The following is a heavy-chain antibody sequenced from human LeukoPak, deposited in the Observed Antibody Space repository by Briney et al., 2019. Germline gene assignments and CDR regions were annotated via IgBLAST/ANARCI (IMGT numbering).Heavy chain of an antibody. V-gene: IGHV3-20*04. J-gene: IGHJ3*02. CDR3: ARSNILTGYPSYDAFDI. D-gene: IGHD3-9*01. CDR1: GFTFDDYA. Sequence: GGSLRLSCVASGFTFDDYAMSWVRQAPGMGLEYVSGISWNANKIGYADSVKGRFTISRDNAKNSLYLQMNSLRAEDTAVYYCARSNILTGYPSYDAFDIWGQGTMVTVSS. CDR2: ISWNANKI.